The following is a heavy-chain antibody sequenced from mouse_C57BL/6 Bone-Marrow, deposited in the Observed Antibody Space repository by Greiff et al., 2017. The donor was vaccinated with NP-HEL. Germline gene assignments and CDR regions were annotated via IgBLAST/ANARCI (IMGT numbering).Heavy chain of an antibody. CDR1: GYTFTSSW. CDR2: IDPSDSYT. V-gene: IGHV1-50*01. D-gene: IGHD1-1*01. J-gene: IGHJ1*03. CDR3: ARSDYYGTPYWYFDV. Sequence: VQLQQPGAELVKPGASVKLSCKASGYTFTSSWMQWVKQRPGQGLEWIGEIDPSDSYTNSNQKFKGKATLTVDTSSSTAYMQLSSLTSEDSAVYYCARSDYYGTPYWYFDVWGTWTAVTVSS.